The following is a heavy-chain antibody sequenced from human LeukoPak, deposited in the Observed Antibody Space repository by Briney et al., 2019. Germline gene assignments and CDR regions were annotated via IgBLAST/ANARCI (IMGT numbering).Heavy chain of an antibody. Sequence: GGSLRLSCAASGFTFSSYAVSWVRQAPGKGLEWVSAISGSGGSTYYADSVKGRFTISRDNSKNTLYLQMNSLRAEDTAVYYCASIIAGATTTFDYWGQGTLVTVSS. J-gene: IGHJ4*02. CDR3: ASIIAGATTTFDY. D-gene: IGHD1-26*01. CDR1: GFTFSSYA. CDR2: ISGSGGST. V-gene: IGHV3-23*01.